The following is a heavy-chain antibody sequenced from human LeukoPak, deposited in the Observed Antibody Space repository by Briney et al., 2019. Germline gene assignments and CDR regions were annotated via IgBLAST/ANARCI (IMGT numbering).Heavy chain of an antibody. CDR3: ATNHYYDSSGYPGGIDY. CDR2: IKQDGSEK. CDR1: GFTFSNYW. Sequence: GGSLRLSCAASGFTFSNYWMSWVRQAPGKGLEWVASIKQDGSEKYFVDSVKGRFTISRDNAKNSLYLQMNSLRVEDTAVHYRATNHYYDSSGYPGGIDYWGQGTLVTVSS. V-gene: IGHV3-7*01. J-gene: IGHJ4*02. D-gene: IGHD3-22*01.